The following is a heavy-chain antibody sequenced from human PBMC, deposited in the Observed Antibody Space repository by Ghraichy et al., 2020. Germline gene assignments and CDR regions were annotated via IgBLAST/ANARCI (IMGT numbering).Heavy chain of an antibody. CDR2: IYYSGST. CDR3: ARHKYSSSSGSLYYGMDV. J-gene: IGHJ6*02. Sequence: SETLSLTCTVSGGSISSSSYYWGWIRQPPGKGLEWIGSIYYSGSTYYNPSLKSRVTISVDTSKNQFSLKLSSVTAADTAVYYCARHKYSSSSGSLYYGMDVWGQGTTVTVSS. V-gene: IGHV4-39*01. D-gene: IGHD6-6*01. CDR1: GGSISSSSYY.